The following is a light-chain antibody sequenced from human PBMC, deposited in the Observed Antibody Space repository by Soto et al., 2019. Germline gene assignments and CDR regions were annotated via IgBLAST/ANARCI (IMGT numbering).Light chain of an antibody. CDR3: SSYTSRSTVV. CDR1: SSDVGAYKY. CDR2: DVS. V-gene: IGLV2-14*01. J-gene: IGLJ3*02. Sequence: QSALTQPASVSGSPGQSITISCTGTSSDVGAYKYVSWYQQYPGKAPKLLIYDVSNRPSGVSNRFSGSKSGNTASLTISGLQAEDEADYYCSSYTSRSTVVFGGGTKVTVL.